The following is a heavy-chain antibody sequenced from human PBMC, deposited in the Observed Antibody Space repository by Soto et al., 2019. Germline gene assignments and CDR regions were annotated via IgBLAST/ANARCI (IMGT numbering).Heavy chain of an antibody. CDR2: ISGSGGST. V-gene: IGHV3-23*01. Sequence: EVQLLESGGGLLQPGGSLRLSCAASGFTFSSYAMSWFRQAPGKGLEWVSVISGSGGSTYYADSVKGRFTISRDNSKNTLYLHMNSLRAEDTAVYYCSRRTSGWYFDYWGQGTLVTVSS. CDR1: GFTFSSYA. CDR3: SRRTSGWYFDY. J-gene: IGHJ4*02. D-gene: IGHD6-19*01.